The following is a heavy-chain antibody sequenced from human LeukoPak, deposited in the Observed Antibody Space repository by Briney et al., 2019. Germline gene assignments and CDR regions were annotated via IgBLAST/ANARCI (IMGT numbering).Heavy chain of an antibody. Sequence: PGRSLRLSCAASGFTFSSYAMHWVRQAPGKGLEWVAVISYDGSNKYSADSVKGRFTISRANSKNTPYLQMNSLRAEDTAVYFCARVATGSYDWFDPWGQGTLVTVSS. CDR2: ISYDGSNK. J-gene: IGHJ5*02. CDR1: GFTFSSYA. V-gene: IGHV3-30-3*01. CDR3: ARVATGSYDWFDP. D-gene: IGHD3-10*01.